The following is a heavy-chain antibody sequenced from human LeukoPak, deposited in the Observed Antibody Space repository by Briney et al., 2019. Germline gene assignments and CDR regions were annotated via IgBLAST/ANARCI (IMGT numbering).Heavy chain of an antibody. CDR1: GFTFSSYG. V-gene: IGHV3-23*01. Sequence: GGTLRLSCAASGFTFSSYGMSWVRQAPGKGLEWVSAISGSGGSTYYADSVKGRFTISRDNSKNTLYLQMNSLRAEDTAVYYCAKAGPRYCSGGSCYFGDYWGQGTLVTVSS. J-gene: IGHJ4*02. CDR2: ISGSGGST. CDR3: AKAGPRYCSGGSCYFGDY. D-gene: IGHD2-15*01.